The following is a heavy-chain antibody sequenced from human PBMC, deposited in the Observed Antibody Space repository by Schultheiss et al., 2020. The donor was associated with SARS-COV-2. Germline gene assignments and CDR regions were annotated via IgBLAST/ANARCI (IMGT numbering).Heavy chain of an antibody. CDR3: ARDRNYDYVWGSYRPRYYGMDV. Sequence: GESLKISCAASGFTFSNAWMNWVRQAPGKGLEWVSSISSSSSYIYYADSVKGRFTISRDNAKNSLYLQMNSLRAEDTAVYYCARDRNYDYVWGSYRPRYYGMDVWGQGTTVTVSS. V-gene: IGHV3-21*01. CDR2: ISSSSSYI. J-gene: IGHJ6*02. CDR1: GFTFSNAW. D-gene: IGHD3-16*02.